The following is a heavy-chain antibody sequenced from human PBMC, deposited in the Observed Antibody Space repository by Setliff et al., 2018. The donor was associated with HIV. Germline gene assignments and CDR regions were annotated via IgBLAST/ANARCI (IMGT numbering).Heavy chain of an antibody. D-gene: IGHD2-8*02. CDR1: GDSVSSASYY. Sequence: PSETLSLTCTVSGDSVSSASYYWSWIRQPPGKGLEWIGYIYYSGTTKYNPSLKSRVTISVDTSKNQFSLKLSSVTAADTAVYYCARVQVGDPYYSYYFMDVWGKGTAVTVSS. J-gene: IGHJ6*03. CDR3: ARVQVGDPYYSYYFMDV. V-gene: IGHV4-61*01. CDR2: IYYSGTT.